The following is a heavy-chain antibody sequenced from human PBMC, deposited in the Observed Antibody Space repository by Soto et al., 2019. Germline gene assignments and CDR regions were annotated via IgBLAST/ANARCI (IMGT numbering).Heavy chain of an antibody. CDR2: IYYSGST. V-gene: IGHV4-59*01. D-gene: IGHD3-3*01. Sequence: PSETLSLTCTVSGGSISSYYWSWIRQPPGKGLEWIGYIYYSGSTNYNPSLKSRVTISVDTSKNQFPLKLSSVTAADTAVYYCARGEAWSGYYSLHYYYNYMDVWGKGTTVTVSS. CDR3: ARGEAWSGYYSLHYYYNYMDV. CDR1: GGSISSYY. J-gene: IGHJ6*03.